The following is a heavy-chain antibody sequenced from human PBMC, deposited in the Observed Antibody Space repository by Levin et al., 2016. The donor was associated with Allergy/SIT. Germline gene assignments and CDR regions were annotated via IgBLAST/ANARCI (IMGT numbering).Heavy chain of an antibody. J-gene: IGHJ4*02. CDR1: GYSFTSYW. D-gene: IGHD6-19*01. CDR3: ARRGSGGDYYFDY. Sequence: GESLKISCKSSGYSFTSYWISWVRQMPGKGLEWMGRIDPSDSYTNYSPSFQGHVTISADKSISTAYLQWSSLKASDTAMYYCARRGSGGDYYFDYWGQGTLVTVSS. V-gene: IGHV5-10-1*01. CDR2: IDPSDSYT.